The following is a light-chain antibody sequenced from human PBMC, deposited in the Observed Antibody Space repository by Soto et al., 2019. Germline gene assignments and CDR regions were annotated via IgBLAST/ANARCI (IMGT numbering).Light chain of an antibody. CDR1: QSVSSSY. Sequence: ILLPPVSDPLSLPPRERATLSCRARQSVSSSYLAWYQQKPGQAPRLLIYGASSRATGIPDRFSGSGSGTDSTLTISRLEPEDFAVYYCQQYGSSPALTFGGGTKVDIK. CDR3: QQYGSSPALT. CDR2: GAS. J-gene: IGKJ4*01. V-gene: IGKV3-20*01.